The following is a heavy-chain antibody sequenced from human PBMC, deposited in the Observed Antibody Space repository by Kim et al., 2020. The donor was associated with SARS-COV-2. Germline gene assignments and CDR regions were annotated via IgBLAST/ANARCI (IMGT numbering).Heavy chain of an antibody. V-gene: IGHV3-66*01. Sequence: TEYADSVKGRFTISRDNSKSTVFLEMNSLRAEDTALYYCARVWELSYDYWGQGTLIAVSS. J-gene: IGHJ4*02. CDR2: T. CDR3: ARVWELSYDY. D-gene: IGHD1-26*01.